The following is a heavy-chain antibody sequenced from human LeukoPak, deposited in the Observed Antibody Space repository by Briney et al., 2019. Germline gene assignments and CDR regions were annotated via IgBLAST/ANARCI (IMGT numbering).Heavy chain of an antibody. CDR2: MNPNSGNT. CDR3: ARGDFLTTGSGGLETENFDY. V-gene: IGHV1-8*01. J-gene: IGHJ4*02. D-gene: IGHD6-25*01. CDR1: GYTFTSYE. Sequence: AAVTVSCKASGYTFTSYEINWVPHAPGQGLEWMGWMNPNSGNTGYAQKFQGRVTMTRNTSISTAYRELGSLRSADTAVYYCARGDFLTTGSGGLETENFDYWGQGTLVTVSS.